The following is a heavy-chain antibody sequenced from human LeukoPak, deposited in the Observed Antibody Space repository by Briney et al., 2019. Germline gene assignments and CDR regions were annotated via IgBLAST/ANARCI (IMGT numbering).Heavy chain of an antibody. J-gene: IGHJ5*02. CDR3: ARVRYCSDSSSCP. V-gene: IGHV4-30-2*01. CDR2: IYHSGST. Sequence: PSQTLSLTCAVSGGSISSGGYSWSWIRQPPGKGLEWIGYIYHSGSTYYNPSLKSRVTISVDTSKNQFSLKLSSVTAADTAVYYCARVRYCSDSSSCPWGQGTLVTVSS. D-gene: IGHD2-15*01. CDR1: GGSISSGGYS.